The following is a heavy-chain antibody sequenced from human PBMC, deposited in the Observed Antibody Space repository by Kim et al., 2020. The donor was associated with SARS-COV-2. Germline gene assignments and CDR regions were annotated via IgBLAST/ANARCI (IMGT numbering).Heavy chain of an antibody. J-gene: IGHJ4*02. D-gene: IGHD3-10*01. V-gene: IGHV4-39*07. Sequence: SETLSLTCTVSGGSISSSSYYWGWIRQPPGKGLEWIGSIYYSGSTYYNPSLKSRVTISVDTSKNQFSLKLSSVTAADTAVYYCARDRGGSGRGGFSPFDYWGQGTLVTVSS. CDR2: IYYSGST. CDR3: ARDRGGSGRGGFSPFDY. CDR1: GGSISSSSYY.